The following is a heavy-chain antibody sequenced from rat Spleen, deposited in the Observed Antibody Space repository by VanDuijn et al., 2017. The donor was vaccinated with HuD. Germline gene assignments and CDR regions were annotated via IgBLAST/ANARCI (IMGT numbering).Heavy chain of an antibody. V-gene: IGHV6-6*01. Sequence: EVQLVETGGGLVQPGNSLKLSCATSGFTFSTAWMYWYRQFPEKRLEWVARIKAKSNNYTTDYTESVKGRFTISRDDSKSSIYLQMNNLKEEDTAIYYCAWVDYWGQGVMVTVSS. CDR1: GFTFSTAW. CDR3: AWVDY. CDR2: IKAKSNNYTT. J-gene: IGHJ2*01.